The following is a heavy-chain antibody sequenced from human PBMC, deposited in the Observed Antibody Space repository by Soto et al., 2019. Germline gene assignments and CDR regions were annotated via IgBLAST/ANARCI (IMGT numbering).Heavy chain of an antibody. CDR2: ISYDGSNK. V-gene: IGHV3-30*18. CDR3: AKVSSSGWSRYFDY. J-gene: IGHJ4*02. CDR1: GFTFSSYG. D-gene: IGHD6-19*01. Sequence: QVQLVESGGGVVQPGRSLRLSCAASGFTFSSYGMHWVRQAPGKGLEWVAVISYDGSNKYYADSVKGRFTISRDNSKNTLYLQMNSLRAEDTAVYYCAKVSSSGWSRYFDYWGQGTRVTVSS.